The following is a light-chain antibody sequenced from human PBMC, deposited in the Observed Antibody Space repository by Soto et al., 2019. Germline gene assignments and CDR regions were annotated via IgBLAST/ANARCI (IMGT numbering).Light chain of an antibody. V-gene: IGLV2-14*01. Sequence: QSALTQPASVSGAPGQSITISCTGTSSDVGGYNDVSWYPQHPGKDPKLMIYDVSNRPSGVSNRFSGSTSGNTASLTISGLQAEDEADYYCSSYTSSSTLVVFGGGTKLTVL. CDR1: SSDVGGYND. CDR2: DVS. J-gene: IGLJ2*01. CDR3: SSYTSSSTLVV.